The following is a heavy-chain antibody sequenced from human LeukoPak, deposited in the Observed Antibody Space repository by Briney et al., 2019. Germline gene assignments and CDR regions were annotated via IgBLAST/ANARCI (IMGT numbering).Heavy chain of an antibody. J-gene: IGHJ3*02. V-gene: IGHV3-21*01. CDR3: ARLSAATYDAFDI. CDR2: ISSSSSYI. D-gene: IGHD2-15*01. CDR1: GFTFSGYS. Sequence: GGSLRLSCAASGFTFSGYSMNWVRQAPGKGLEWVSSISSSSSYIYYADSVKGRFTISRYNAKNSLYLQMNSLRAEDTAVYYCARLSAATYDAFDIWGQGTMVTVSS.